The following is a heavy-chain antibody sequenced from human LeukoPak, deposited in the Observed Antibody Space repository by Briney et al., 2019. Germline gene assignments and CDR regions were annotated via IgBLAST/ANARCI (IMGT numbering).Heavy chain of an antibody. CDR1: GYTLTELS. V-gene: IGHV1-24*01. J-gene: IGHJ4*02. CDR3: ATGGVLMVHARLSY. D-gene: IGHD2-8*01. Sequence: GASVKVTCKVSGYTLTELSMHWVRQTPGKGLEWMGGFDPEDGETIYAQKFQGRVTMTEDTSTDTAYMELSSLRSEDTAVYYCATGGVLMVHARLSYWGQGTLVTVSS. CDR2: FDPEDGET.